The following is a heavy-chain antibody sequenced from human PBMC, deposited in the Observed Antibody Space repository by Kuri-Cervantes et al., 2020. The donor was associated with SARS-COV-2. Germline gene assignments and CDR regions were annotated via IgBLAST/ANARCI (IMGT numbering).Heavy chain of an antibody. CDR2: INPMFHKA. D-gene: IGHD5-18*01. CDR3: ARWGMVTNSFDY. V-gene: IGHV1-69*05. Sequence: SVKVFCKASGGAFSSYPLSWVRQAPGQGLEWMGEINPMFHKANFAEEFQGRVTLTTDESTTTAYMELSSLRSEDTAVYYCARWGMVTNSFDYWGQGTLVTDSS. CDR1: GGAFSSYP. J-gene: IGHJ4*02.